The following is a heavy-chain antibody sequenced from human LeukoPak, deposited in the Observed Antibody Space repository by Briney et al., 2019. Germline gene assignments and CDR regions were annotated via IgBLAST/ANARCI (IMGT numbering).Heavy chain of an antibody. D-gene: IGHD4-17*01. Sequence: AALRLSCAASGITFINAWLNWGRQAPEKGLGWWGGIKSKTDGGTTDYAAPVKGRFTISRDDSQNTLYLQMNSLKTEDTGVYYCTTEGRYGLDYGDATAAFDIWGERTMVTVSS. CDR1: GITFINAW. J-gene: IGHJ3*02. V-gene: IGHV3-15*07. CDR2: IKSKTDGGTT. CDR3: TTEGRYGLDYGDATAAFDI.